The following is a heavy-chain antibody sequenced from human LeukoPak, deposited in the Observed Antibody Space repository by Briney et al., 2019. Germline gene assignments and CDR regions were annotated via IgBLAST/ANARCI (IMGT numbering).Heavy chain of an antibody. CDR2: IIPIFGTA. J-gene: IGHJ1*01. CDR3: ARDIGYYDSRRESYPPFQH. V-gene: IGHV1-69*13. D-gene: IGHD3-22*01. CDR1: GGTFSSYA. Sequence: SVKVSCKASGGTFSSYAISWVRQAPGQGLEWMGGIIPIFGTANYAQKFQGRVTITADESTSTAYMELSSLRSEDTAVYYCARDIGYYDSRRESYPPFQHWGQGTLVTVSS.